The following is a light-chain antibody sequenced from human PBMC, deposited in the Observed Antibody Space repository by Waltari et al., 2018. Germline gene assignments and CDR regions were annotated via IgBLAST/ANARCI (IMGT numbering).Light chain of an antibody. CDR3: SSYTTSSAPGV. CDR1: DSDVGAYDF. Sequence: QSALTQPASVSGSPGQSITISCSGTDSDVGAYDFVSWYQQHPGKAPHLIIYEVSKLPSGISNRFSASKSGNTASLTISGLQAEDEADHYCSSYTTSSAPGVFGTGTRVTVL. V-gene: IGLV2-14*01. J-gene: IGLJ1*01. CDR2: EVS.